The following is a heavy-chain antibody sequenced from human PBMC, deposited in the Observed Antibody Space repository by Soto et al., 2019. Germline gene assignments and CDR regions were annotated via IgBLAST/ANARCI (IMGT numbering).Heavy chain of an antibody. CDR3: ARAPGETRCGVVIMTYYGMDV. V-gene: IGHV3-33*01. Sequence: GGSLRLSCAASGFTFSSYGMHWVRQAPGRGLEWVAVIWYDGSNKYYADSVKGRFTISRDNSKNTLYLQMNSLRAEDTAVYYYARAPGETRCGVVIMTYYGMDVWGQGTKVTVAS. J-gene: IGHJ6*02. D-gene: IGHD3-3*01. CDR1: GFTFSSYG. CDR2: IWYDGSNK.